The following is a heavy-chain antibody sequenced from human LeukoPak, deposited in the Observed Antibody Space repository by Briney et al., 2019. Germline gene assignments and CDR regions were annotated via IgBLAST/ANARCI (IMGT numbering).Heavy chain of an antibody. CDR1: GFTFRNCA. CDR2: ISGTGYNT. V-gene: IGHV3-23*01. J-gene: IGHJ4*02. CDR3: AKHVSGSLFYVDY. Sequence: GGSLRLSCAASGFTFRNCAMSWVRQAPGKGLEWVSGISGTGYNTYYGDSVKGRFTISRDNSKNTLYLQMNSLGAEDTAVYYCAKHVSGSLFYVDYWGQRTLVTVSS. D-gene: IGHD3-10*01.